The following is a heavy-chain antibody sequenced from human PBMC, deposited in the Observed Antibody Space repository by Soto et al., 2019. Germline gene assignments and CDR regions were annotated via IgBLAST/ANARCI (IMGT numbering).Heavy chain of an antibody. J-gene: IGHJ3*02. Sequence: QVQLQESGPGLVKPSGTLSLTCAVSGGSISSSNWWSWVRQPPGKGLEWIGEIYHSGSTNYNPSLKSRVTXXVXKXMNQFSLKLSSVTAADTAVYYCARFYGDYAKDAFDIWGQGTMVTVSS. CDR3: ARFYGDYAKDAFDI. CDR1: GGSISSSNW. CDR2: IYHSGST. V-gene: IGHV4-4*02. D-gene: IGHD4-17*01.